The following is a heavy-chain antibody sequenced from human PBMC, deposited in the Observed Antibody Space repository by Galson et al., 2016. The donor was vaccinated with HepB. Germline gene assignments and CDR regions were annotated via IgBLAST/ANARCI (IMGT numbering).Heavy chain of an antibody. V-gene: IGHV3-23*01. J-gene: IGHJ6*04. Sequence: SLRLSCAASGFTFSNYGMTWVRQAPGKGLEVVSSISRSGDSTDYADSVKGRFTISRDNSKNPLSLQMKSLPADDTAIYYCVQGSTAPAVWGKGTTVTVSS. CDR3: VQGSTAPAV. CDR2: ISRSGDST. CDR1: GFTFSNYG. D-gene: IGHD1-26*01.